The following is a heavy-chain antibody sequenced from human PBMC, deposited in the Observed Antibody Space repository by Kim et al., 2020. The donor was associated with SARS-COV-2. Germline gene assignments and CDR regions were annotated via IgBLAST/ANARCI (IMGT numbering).Heavy chain of an antibody. CDR3: AKDRPIIAAVPSGGDY. D-gene: IGHD6-25*01. Sequence: VKGRFTHTRDNSKNTLYLQMNSLRAEDTAVYYCAKDRPIIAAVPSGGDYWGQGTLVTVSS. V-gene: IGHV3-23*01. J-gene: IGHJ4*02.